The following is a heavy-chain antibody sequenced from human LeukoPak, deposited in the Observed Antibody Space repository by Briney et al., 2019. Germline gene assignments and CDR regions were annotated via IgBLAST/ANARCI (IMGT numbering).Heavy chain of an antibody. V-gene: IGHV3-33*01. CDR2: IWYVGSNK. Sequence: GRSLRLSCAASGFTFSSYGMHWVRQAPGKGLEWVAVIWYVGSNKYYADSVKGRFTISRDNSKNTLYLQMNSLRAEDTAVYYCARGGYYDSSGYSFDYWGQGTLVTVSS. CDR3: ARGGYYDSSGYSFDY. J-gene: IGHJ4*02. D-gene: IGHD3-22*01. CDR1: GFTFSSYG.